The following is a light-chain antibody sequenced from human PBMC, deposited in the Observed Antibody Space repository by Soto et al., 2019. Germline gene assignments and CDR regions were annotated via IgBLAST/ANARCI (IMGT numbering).Light chain of an antibody. V-gene: IGKV3-15*01. Sequence: EIVMTQSPATLSVSPGETATLSCRASQSVSYNLAWYQQKPGQGPRLLIYGAFTRATGIPARFSGSGSGTDFTLTISSLQAEDVAVYYCHQYHSAPWTFGQGTKVEIK. CDR3: HQYHSAPWT. J-gene: IGKJ1*01. CDR2: GAF. CDR1: QSVSYN.